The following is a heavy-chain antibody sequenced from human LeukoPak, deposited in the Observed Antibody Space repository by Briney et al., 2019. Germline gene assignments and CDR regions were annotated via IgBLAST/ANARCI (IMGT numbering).Heavy chain of an antibody. D-gene: IGHD3-22*01. V-gene: IGHV1-8*01. CDR2: MNPNSGNA. CDR1: GYNFNNHD. J-gene: IGHJ4*02. CDR3: AKSSGDHFFDY. Sequence: GASVTVSCKASGYNFNNHDINWVRQATGQGLEWLGRMNPNSGNAGYAQKLQGRVTMTWDSSTNTAYLEVTALRSDDTAVYYCAKSSGDHFFDYWGQGTLVTVSS.